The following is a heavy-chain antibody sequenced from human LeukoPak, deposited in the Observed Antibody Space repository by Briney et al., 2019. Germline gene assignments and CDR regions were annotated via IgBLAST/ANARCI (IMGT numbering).Heavy chain of an antibody. Sequence: SVKVSCKASGYTFTSYAISWVRQAPGQGLEWMGGIIPIFGTANYAQKFQGRVTITADESTSTAYMELSSLRSEDTAVYYCAGGRVLGYCSGGSCYSMNNWFDPWGQGTLVTVSS. D-gene: IGHD2-15*01. V-gene: IGHV1-69*13. CDR3: AGGRVLGYCSGGSCYSMNNWFDP. CDR1: GYTFTSYA. CDR2: IIPIFGTA. J-gene: IGHJ5*02.